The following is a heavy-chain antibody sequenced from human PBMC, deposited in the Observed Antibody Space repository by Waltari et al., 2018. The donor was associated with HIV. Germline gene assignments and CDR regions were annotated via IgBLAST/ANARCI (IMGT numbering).Heavy chain of an antibody. CDR1: AFAFRSYY. D-gene: IGHD3-16*02. CDR3: ARYRPEVHYYNGMDV. CDR2: ISSGGSTT. Sequence: EVQLVESGGGSLQAGGSLRLSCAASAFAFRSYYMFWVRQAPGKGLVWVSRISSGGSTTSYADSVKGRFTVSRDNARNTLYLQMNSLRAEDTAVYYCARYRPEVHYYNGMDVWGQGTTVTVSS. V-gene: IGHV3-74*01. J-gene: IGHJ6*02.